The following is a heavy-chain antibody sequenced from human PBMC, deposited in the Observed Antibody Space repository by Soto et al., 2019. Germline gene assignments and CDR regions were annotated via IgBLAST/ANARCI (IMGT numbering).Heavy chain of an antibody. J-gene: IGHJ4*02. V-gene: IGHV4-30-4*01. CDR1: GGSISSGAYY. Sequence: SETLSLTCTVSGGSISSGAYYWGWIRQPPGKGLEWIGYIYYSGSTYYNPTLKSRVTISVDTSNNQFSLKLSSVTAADSAVYYCARDRYSSGSVDYWGQGTLVTVSS. D-gene: IGHD6-25*01. CDR3: ARDRYSSGSVDY. CDR2: IYYSGST.